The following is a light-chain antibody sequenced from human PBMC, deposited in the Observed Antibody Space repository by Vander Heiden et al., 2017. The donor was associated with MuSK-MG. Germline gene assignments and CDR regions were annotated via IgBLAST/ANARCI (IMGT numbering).Light chain of an antibody. CDR2: GAS. CDR3: QQYNTWPDT. Sequence: EIVMTHSPATLSVSPGERATLSCRASQTISTNLAWYQQKPGQAPRLLIYGASTRATGIPARFSGSGSGTEFTLTISRLQSEDFAVYYCQQYNTWPDTFGQGTRLEIK. J-gene: IGKJ5*01. CDR1: QTISTN. V-gene: IGKV3-15*01.